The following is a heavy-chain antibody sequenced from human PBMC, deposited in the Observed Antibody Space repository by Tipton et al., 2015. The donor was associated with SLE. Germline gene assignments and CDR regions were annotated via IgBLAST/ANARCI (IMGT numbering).Heavy chain of an antibody. V-gene: IGHV4-38-2*01. CDR1: GDSLSSAYF. Sequence: TLSLTCVVSGDSLSSAYFWGWIRQPPGKGLEWIGSISHRGNTYYNPSLKSRVTISVDTSKNQFSLKLSSVTAADTAVYYCARHASRRSGSYNEIDYWGQGTLVTVSS. D-gene: IGHD3-10*01. CDR2: ISHRGNT. J-gene: IGHJ4*02. CDR3: ARHASRRSGSYNEIDY.